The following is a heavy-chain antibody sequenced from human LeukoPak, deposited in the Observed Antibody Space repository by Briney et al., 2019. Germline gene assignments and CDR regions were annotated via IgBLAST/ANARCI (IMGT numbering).Heavy chain of an antibody. J-gene: IGHJ4*02. CDR2: IRYDGSNI. V-gene: IGHV3-30*02. CDR1: GFTFSSYG. D-gene: IGHD6-6*01. Sequence: GGSLRLSCAASGFTFSSYGMHWVRQAPGKGLEWVAFIRYDGSNIYYADSVKGRFTISRDNSKNTLYLQMNSLRAEDTAVYYCAKEGTIAARGFYFDYWGQGTLVTVSS. CDR3: AKEGTIAARGFYFDY.